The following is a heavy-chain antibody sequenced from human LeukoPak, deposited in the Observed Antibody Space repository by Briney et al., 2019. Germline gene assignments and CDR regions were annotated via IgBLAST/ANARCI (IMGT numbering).Heavy chain of an antibody. Sequence: GESLKISCQGSGSSFSTSWIGWVRQMPGKGLEWMGIIYPGDSDTRYSPSFQGQVTISADKSISTAYVQWSNLKSSDTAIYYCARRDGYCSSTRCYANWFDPWGQGTLVTVSS. D-gene: IGHD2-2*01. CDR3: ARRDGYCSSTRCYANWFDP. J-gene: IGHJ5*02. V-gene: IGHV5-51*01. CDR2: IYPGDSDT. CDR1: GSSFSTSW.